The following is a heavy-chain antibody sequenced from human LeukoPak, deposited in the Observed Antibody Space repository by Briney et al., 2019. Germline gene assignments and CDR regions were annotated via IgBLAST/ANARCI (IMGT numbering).Heavy chain of an antibody. D-gene: IGHD6-13*01. J-gene: IGHJ4*02. V-gene: IGHV4-59*01. CDR2: IYYSGST. CDR3: ARAGYSSSWYLGFDY. Sequence: SETLSLTCTVSGGSISSYYWSWIRQPPGKGLEWLGYIYYSGSTNYNPSLKSRVTISVDTSKNQFSLKLSSVTAADTAVYYCARAGYSSSWYLGFDYWGQGTLVTVSS. CDR1: GGSISSYY.